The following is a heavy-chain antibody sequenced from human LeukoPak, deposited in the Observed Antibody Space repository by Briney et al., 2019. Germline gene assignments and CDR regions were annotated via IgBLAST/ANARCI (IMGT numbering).Heavy chain of an antibody. CDR3: AKVESPVVAGYYYYYYYGMDV. V-gene: IGHV3-43*02. CDR1: VFTLDDYA. Sequence: PGRSLRLSCAASVFTLDDYAMHWVRQAPGKGLKWVSLINGDGGTTYYADSVKGRFTISRDNSKNSLYLQMNSLRTEDTALYYCAKVESPVVAGYYYYYYYGMDVWGQGTTVIVSS. J-gene: IGHJ6*02. CDR2: INGDGGTT. D-gene: IGHD6-19*01.